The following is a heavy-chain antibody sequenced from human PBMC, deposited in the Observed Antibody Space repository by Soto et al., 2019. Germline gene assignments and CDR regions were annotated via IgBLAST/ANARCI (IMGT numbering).Heavy chain of an antibody. D-gene: IGHD3-10*01. V-gene: IGHV3-74*01. CDR1: GFTFSGYW. J-gene: IGHJ4*02. CDR3: STEGLIWFGELAPPFDY. CDR2: INSDGSST. Sequence: GGSLRLSCAASGFTFSGYWMHWVRQAPGKGLVWVSRINSDGSSTSYADSVKGRFTISRDNAKNTLYLQMNSLRAEDTAVYYCSTEGLIWFGELAPPFDYWGQGTLVTVSS.